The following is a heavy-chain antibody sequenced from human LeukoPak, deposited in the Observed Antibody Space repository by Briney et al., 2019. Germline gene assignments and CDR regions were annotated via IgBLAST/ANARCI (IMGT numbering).Heavy chain of an antibody. J-gene: IGHJ4*02. D-gene: IGHD3-22*01. V-gene: IGHV1-69*02. CDR2: IIPILGIA. CDR3: GGGPIVAVRNYFDY. CDR1: GDTFNRYT. Sequence: SVKVSCKTSGDTFNRYTISWVRQAPGQGLEWMGRIIPILGIANYAQKFQGRVTITADKSTSTAYMELSSLRSEDTAVFHWGGGPIVAVRNYFDYWGQGTLVTVSS.